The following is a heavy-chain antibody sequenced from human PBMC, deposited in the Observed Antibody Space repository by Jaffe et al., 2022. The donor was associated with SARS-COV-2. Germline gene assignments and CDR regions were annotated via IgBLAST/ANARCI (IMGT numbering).Heavy chain of an antibody. CDR1: GFTFDDYA. CDR3: AKSVLLTTYYYGMDV. J-gene: IGHJ6*02. Sequence: EVQLVESGGGLVQPGRSLRLSCAASGFTFDDYAMHWVRQAPGKGLEWVSGISWNSGSIGYADSVKGRFTISRDNAKNSLYLQMNSLRAEDTALYYCAKSVLLTTYYYGMDVWGQGTTVTVSS. V-gene: IGHV3-9*01. D-gene: IGHD7-27*01. CDR2: ISWNSGSI.